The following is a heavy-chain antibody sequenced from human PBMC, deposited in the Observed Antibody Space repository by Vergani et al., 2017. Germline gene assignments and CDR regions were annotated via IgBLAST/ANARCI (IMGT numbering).Heavy chain of an antibody. J-gene: IGHJ5*02. Sequence: QVSLVESGGGVVQPGRSLRLSCAASGFTFNQYGMHWVRQAPGKGLDWVAVTWYDGNNKQYADSVKGRFTISRDNSKSTMYLQMNSLRDEDTGVYYCARDLRLLYNRFDPWGQGTLVTDSS. CDR1: GFTFNQYG. D-gene: IGHD1-14*01. CDR3: ARDLRLLYNRFDP. V-gene: IGHV3-33*01. CDR2: TWYDGNNK.